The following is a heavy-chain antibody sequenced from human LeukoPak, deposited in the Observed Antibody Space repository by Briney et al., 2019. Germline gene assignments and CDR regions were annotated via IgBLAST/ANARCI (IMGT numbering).Heavy chain of an antibody. Sequence: GGSLRLSCAASGFTFSSYGMHWVRQAPGKWLEWVAFIRYDGSNKYYADSVKGRFTISRDNSKNTPYLQMNSLRAEDTAVYYCAKEGVAGHDYWGQGTLATVSS. CDR1: GFTFSSYG. CDR3: AKEGVAGHDY. J-gene: IGHJ4*02. D-gene: IGHD6-19*01. V-gene: IGHV3-30*02. CDR2: IRYDGSNK.